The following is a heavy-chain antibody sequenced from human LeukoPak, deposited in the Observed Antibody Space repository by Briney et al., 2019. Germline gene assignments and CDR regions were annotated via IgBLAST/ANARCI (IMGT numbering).Heavy chain of an antibody. J-gene: IGHJ4*02. CDR3: AKDDSTAAYN. Sequence: GGSLRLSCAASGFTFSSYGMHWVRQAPGKGLEWVALIRYDGSNKYYADSVKGRFTISRDNSKNTLYLQMNSLRAEDTAVYYCAKDDSTAAYNWGQGTLVTVSS. CDR2: IRYDGSNK. D-gene: IGHD6-6*01. V-gene: IGHV3-30*02. CDR1: GFTFSSYG.